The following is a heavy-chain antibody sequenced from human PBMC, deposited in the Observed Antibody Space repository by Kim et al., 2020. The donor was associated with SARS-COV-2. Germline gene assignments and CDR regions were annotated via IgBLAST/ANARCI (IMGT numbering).Heavy chain of an antibody. CDR3: ARDETKLELRWGYYYYYGMDV. Sequence: GGSLRLSCAASGFTFSSYEMNWVRQAPGKGLEWVSYISSSGSTIYYADSVKGRFTISRDNAKNSLYLQMNSLRAEDTAVYYCARDETKLELRWGYYYYYGMDVWGQGTTVTVSS. CDR1: GFTFSSYE. J-gene: IGHJ6*02. V-gene: IGHV3-48*03. CDR2: ISSSGSTI. D-gene: IGHD1-7*01.